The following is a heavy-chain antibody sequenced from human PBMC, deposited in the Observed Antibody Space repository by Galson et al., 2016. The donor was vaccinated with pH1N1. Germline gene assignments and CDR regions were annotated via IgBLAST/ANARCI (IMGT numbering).Heavy chain of an antibody. CDR1: GGSISSSSYY. Sequence: SETLSLTCTVSGGSISSSSYYWGWLRQPPGKGLEWLGRIYYSGSTYYNPSHKSRVTISVDTSKNQFSLKLSSVTAADTAVYYCARHGAGEYSDWFDPWGQGTLVTVSS. CDR2: IYYSGST. D-gene: IGHD2/OR15-2a*01. CDR3: ARHGAGEYSDWFDP. J-gene: IGHJ5*02. V-gene: IGHV4-39*01.